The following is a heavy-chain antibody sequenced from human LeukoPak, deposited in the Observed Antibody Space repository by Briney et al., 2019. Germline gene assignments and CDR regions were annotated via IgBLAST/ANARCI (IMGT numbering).Heavy chain of an antibody. J-gene: IGHJ4*02. CDR1: GGTFSSYA. CDR3: AVDSSGYYLPFDY. V-gene: IGHV1-69*05. CDR2: IIPIFGTA. D-gene: IGHD3-22*01. Sequence: ASVKVSCKASGGTFSSYAISWVRQAPGQGLEWMGRIIPIFGTANYAQKFQGRVTITRNTSISTAYMELSSLRSEDTAVYYCAVDSSGYYLPFDYWGQGTLVTVSS.